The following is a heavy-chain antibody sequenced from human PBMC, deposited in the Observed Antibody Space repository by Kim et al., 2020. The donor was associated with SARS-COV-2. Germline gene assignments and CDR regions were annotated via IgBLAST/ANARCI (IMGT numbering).Heavy chain of an antibody. J-gene: IGHJ4*02. CDR1: GGSISSSSYY. CDR3: ARSQRIDQIDY. Sequence: SETLSLTCTVSGGSISSSSYYWGWIRQPPGKGLEWIGSIYYSGSTYYNPSLKSRVTISVDTSKNQFSLKLSSVTAADTAVYYCARSQRIDQIDYWGQGTLVTVSS. D-gene: IGHD1-1*01. CDR2: IYYSGST. V-gene: IGHV4-39*01.